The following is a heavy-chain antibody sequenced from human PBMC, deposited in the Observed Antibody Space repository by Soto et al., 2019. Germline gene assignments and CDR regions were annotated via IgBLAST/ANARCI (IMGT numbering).Heavy chain of an antibody. CDR3: AKDTFAYCSGGSCLYYYGMDV. CDR1: GFIFNIYG. CDR2: ISYDGRSK. V-gene: IGHV3-30*18. J-gene: IGHJ6*02. D-gene: IGHD2-15*01. Sequence: QGQLVESGGGAVQPGRSLRLSCAAPGFIFNIYGMHWVRQAPGKGLEWVAVISYDGRSKYYADSVKGRFTVSRDNSNDTVYLQLNSLRAEDTAVYYCAKDTFAYCSGGSCLYYYGMDVWGQGTTVTVSS.